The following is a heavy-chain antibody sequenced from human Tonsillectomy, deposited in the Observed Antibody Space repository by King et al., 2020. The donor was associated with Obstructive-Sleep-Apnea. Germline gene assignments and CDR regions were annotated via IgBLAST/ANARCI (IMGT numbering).Heavy chain of an antibody. Sequence: QLVQSGGGLVQPGGSLRLSCAASGFTSSSYGISWVRQAPQKGLEWVSAISGSGGSTYYADSVKGRFTISRDNSKNMLYLQMNSLRAEDTAVYYCAKDRSSRWYEELSPNWFDPWGQGTLVIVSS. V-gene: IGHV3-23*04. CDR2: ISGSGGST. J-gene: IGHJ5*02. CDR1: GFTSSSYG. CDR3: AKDRSSRWYEELSPNWFDP. D-gene: IGHD6-13*01.